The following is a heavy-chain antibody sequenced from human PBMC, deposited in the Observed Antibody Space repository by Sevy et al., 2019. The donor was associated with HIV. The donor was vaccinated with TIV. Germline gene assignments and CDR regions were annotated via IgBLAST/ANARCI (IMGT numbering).Heavy chain of an antibody. J-gene: IGHJ4*02. CDR1: GYTFTGYY. Sequence: ASVKVSCKASGYTFTGYYMYWVRQAPGQGLEWMGRINPILGTVNYAQKFQGRVTITADESTKTAYMELSSLRSEDTAVYYCARGGGNGWYYFDYWGQETLVTVSS. D-gene: IGHD6-19*01. CDR3: ARGGGNGWYYFDY. V-gene: IGHV1-69*11. CDR2: INPILGTV.